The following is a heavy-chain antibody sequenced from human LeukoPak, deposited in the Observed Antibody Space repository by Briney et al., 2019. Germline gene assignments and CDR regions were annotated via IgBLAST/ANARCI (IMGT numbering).Heavy chain of an antibody. D-gene: IGHD4-17*01. Sequence: GGSLRLSCVASGLSFTNAWMSWVRQAPGKGLEWVGRIKNKVDGGTVDYAAPVKGRFAISRDDSKNTLFLHMNSLKTEDTAVYYCTTDPGDYEIYWGQGTLATVSS. CDR3: TTDPGDYEIY. CDR2: IKNKVDGGTV. V-gene: IGHV3-15*01. CDR1: GLSFTNAW. J-gene: IGHJ4*02.